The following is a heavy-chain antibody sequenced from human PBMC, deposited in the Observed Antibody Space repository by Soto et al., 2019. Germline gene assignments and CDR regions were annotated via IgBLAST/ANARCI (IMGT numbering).Heavy chain of an antibody. CDR3: ARGGSNYDFWSGYWLGYYYGMDV. CDR1: GYTFTSYD. D-gene: IGHD3-3*01. CDR2: MNPNSGNT. V-gene: IGHV1-8*01. Sequence: ASVKVSCKASGYTFTSYDINWVRQATGQGLEGMGWMNPNSGNTGYAQKFQGRVTMTRNTSISTAYMELSSLRSEDTAVYYCARGGSNYDFWSGYWLGYYYGMDVWGQGTTVTVSS. J-gene: IGHJ6*02.